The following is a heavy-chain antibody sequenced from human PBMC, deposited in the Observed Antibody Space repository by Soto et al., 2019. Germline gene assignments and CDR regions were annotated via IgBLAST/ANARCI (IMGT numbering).Heavy chain of an antibody. J-gene: IGHJ6*04. CDR3: GRGSHHSVMDF. V-gene: IGHV4-34*01. CDR1: GGSFSGYY. CDR2: INHSGST. Sequence: SQTLCLTCAVDGGSFSGYYGSWIRQPPGKGLEWIGEINHSGSTNYNPSLKSRVTISVDTSKNQFSLKLSSVTAADTAVYYCGRGSHHSVMDFWVKGTTDPVS.